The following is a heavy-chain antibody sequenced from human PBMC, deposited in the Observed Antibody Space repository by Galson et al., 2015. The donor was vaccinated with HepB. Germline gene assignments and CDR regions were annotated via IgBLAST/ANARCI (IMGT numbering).Heavy chain of an antibody. Sequence: SLRLSCAASGFNFRSYAMAWVRQSPEKGMEWVSGISGTGGTTFYADAVKGRVTISRDNSISTLYLQLNSLRTDDTAIYYCVKSLASAVHYFDSWGHGTLVIVSS. D-gene: IGHD2-15*01. CDR1: GFNFRSYA. CDR3: VKSLASAVHYFDS. V-gene: IGHV3-23*01. J-gene: IGHJ4*01. CDR2: ISGTGGTT.